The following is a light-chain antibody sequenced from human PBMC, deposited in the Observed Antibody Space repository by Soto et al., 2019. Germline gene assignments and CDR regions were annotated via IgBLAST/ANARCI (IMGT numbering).Light chain of an antibody. CDR3: QQDGSSPLT. CDR2: GAS. CDR1: QSVSSNY. Sequence: EIVLTQSPGTLSLSPGERATLSCRASQSVSSNYLAWYQQKPGQAPRLLIYGASSRATGIPDRFSGSGSGTDFTLTISRLEPEDFAVYHCQQDGSSPLTFGGGPRWRSN. J-gene: IGKJ4*01. V-gene: IGKV3-20*01.